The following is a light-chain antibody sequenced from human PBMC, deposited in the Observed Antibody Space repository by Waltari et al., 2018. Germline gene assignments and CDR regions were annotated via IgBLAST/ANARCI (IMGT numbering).Light chain of an antibody. J-gene: IGLJ3*02. CDR1: SSDVGGYDA. CDR2: DVS. CDR3: SSNAGYSTWV. Sequence: QSALTQPRSVSVPPGQSVTISCTGTSSDVGGYDAVSWYRQHPGKAPELIIYDVSKRPSGVPDRFSGSKSGNTASLTISGLQADDEADYYCSSNAGYSTWVFGGGTKVTVL. V-gene: IGLV2-11*01.